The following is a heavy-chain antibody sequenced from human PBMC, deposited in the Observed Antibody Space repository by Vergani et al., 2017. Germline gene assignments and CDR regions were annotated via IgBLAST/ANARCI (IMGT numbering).Heavy chain of an antibody. D-gene: IGHD1-26*01. V-gene: IGHV3-43D*03. Sequence: EVQLVESGGVVVQPGGSLRLSCAASGFTFDDYAMHWVRQAPGKGLEWVSLISWDGGSTYYSDSVKGRFTISRDNSKNSLYLQMNSLRAEDTALYYCAKGGGSDEFDYWGQGTLVTVSS. CDR2: ISWDGGST. CDR3: AKGGGSDEFDY. J-gene: IGHJ4*02. CDR1: GFTFDDYA.